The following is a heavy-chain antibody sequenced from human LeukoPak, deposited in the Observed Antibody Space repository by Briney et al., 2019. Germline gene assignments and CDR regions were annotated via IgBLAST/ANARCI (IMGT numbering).Heavy chain of an antibody. D-gene: IGHD3-22*01. CDR1: GYTFTGYY. CDR2: INPNSGGT. CDR3: ATYYYDSSGYSLPGY. J-gene: IGHJ4*02. Sequence: ASVKVSCKASGYTFTGYYMHWVRQAPGQGLEWMGRINPNSGGTNYAQKFQGRVTMTRDTSISTAYMELSRPRSDDTAVYYCATYYYDSSGYSLPGYWGQGTLVTVSS. V-gene: IGHV1-2*06.